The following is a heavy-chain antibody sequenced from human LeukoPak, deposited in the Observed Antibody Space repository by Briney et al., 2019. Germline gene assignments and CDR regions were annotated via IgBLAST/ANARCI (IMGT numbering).Heavy chain of an antibody. Sequence: KSGGSLRLSYAASGFTFSSYSMNWVRQAPGKGLEWVSSISSSSSYIYYADSVKGRFTISRDNAKNSLYLQMNSLRAEDTAVYYCAREGGWNAFDIWGQGTMVTVSS. CDR1: GFTFSSYS. D-gene: IGHD2-15*01. CDR3: AREGGWNAFDI. V-gene: IGHV3-21*01. J-gene: IGHJ3*02. CDR2: ISSSSSYI.